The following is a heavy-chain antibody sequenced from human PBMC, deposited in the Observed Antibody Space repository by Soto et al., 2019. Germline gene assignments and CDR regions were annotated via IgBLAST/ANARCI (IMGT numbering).Heavy chain of an antibody. CDR3: ARYTYYYDSSGRDFDY. J-gene: IGHJ4*02. CDR2: IYYSGST. CDR1: GGSISSSSYY. V-gene: IGHV4-39*01. D-gene: IGHD3-22*01. Sequence: PSETLSLTCTVSGGSISSSSYYWGWIRQPPGKGLEWIGSIYYSGSTYYNPSLKSRVTISVDTSKNQFSLKLSSVTAADTAVYYCARYTYYYDSSGRDFDYWGQGTLVTVSS.